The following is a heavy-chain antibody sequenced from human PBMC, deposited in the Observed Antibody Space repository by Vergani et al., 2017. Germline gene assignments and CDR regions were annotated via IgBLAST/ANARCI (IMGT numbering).Heavy chain of an antibody. Sequence: QVQLVQSGAEVKKPGSSVKVSCKASGGTFSSYAISWVRQAPGQGLEWMGGIIAIFGTANYAQKFQGRVKITADESTSTGYMELGSLRSEDTAVYYCARGRLVTTVTTGGYYYFYRDVGGKGTTVTVSS. CDR2: IIAIFGTA. J-gene: IGHJ6*03. D-gene: IGHD4-17*01. CDR1: GGTFSSYA. V-gene: IGHV1-69*01. CDR3: ARGRLVTTVTTGGYYYFYRDV.